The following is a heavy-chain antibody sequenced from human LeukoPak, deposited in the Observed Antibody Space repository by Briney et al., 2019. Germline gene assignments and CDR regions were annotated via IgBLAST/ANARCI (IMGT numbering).Heavy chain of an antibody. J-gene: IGHJ3*01. Sequence: SQTLSLTCAISGDSVSSKSSPWNWIRQSPSKGLKWLGRTYYRSKWYNDYAASVKSRITINPDTSKKEFSLQLTSVTPEDTAVYYCAKFANWDDTFDVWGQGTMVTVSS. CDR1: GDSVSSKSSP. V-gene: IGHV6-1*01. CDR3: AKFANWDDTFDV. D-gene: IGHD7-27*01. CDR2: TYYRSKWYN.